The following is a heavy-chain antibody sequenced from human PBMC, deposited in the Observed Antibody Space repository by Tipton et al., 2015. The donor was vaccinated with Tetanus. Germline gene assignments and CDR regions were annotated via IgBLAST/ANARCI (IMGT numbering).Heavy chain of an antibody. CDR3: ARDVRGGGNSDY. CDR1: GYTFTGYY. Sequence: LVQSGASVKVSCNTSGYTFTGYYMHWVRQAPGQGLEWMGRINPKTGDTSYAQNFQGRVTLTSDTSITTAYMELSRLRSDDTAVYYCARDVRGGGNSDYWGQGTLVTVSS. J-gene: IGHJ4*02. D-gene: IGHD4-23*01. V-gene: IGHV1-2*06. CDR2: INPKTGDT.